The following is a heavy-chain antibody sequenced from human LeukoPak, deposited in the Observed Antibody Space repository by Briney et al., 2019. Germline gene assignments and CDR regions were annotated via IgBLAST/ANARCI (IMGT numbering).Heavy chain of an antibody. D-gene: IGHD1-26*01. Sequence: GGSVRLSCAASGFTFSSYSMNWVRQAPGKGLEWVSYISSSSSTIYYADSVKGRFTISRDNAKNSLYLQMNSLRAEDTAVYYCARENAVEWERNFDYWGQGTLVTVSS. CDR2: ISSSSSTI. CDR3: ARENAVEWERNFDY. V-gene: IGHV3-48*04. J-gene: IGHJ4*02. CDR1: GFTFSSYS.